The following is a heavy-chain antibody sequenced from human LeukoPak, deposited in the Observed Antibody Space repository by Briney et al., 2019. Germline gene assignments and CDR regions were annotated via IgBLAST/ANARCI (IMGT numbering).Heavy chain of an antibody. CDR2: ISGSGGNT. J-gene: IGHJ4*02. Sequence: GGSLRLSCAASGFTFSSYAMSGVRQAPGKGLEWVSGISGSGGNTYYADSVKGRFTISRDNSKNTLYVQLNSLRAEDTAVYYCAKGTAVGATTSFDFWGQGTLVTVSS. CDR3: AKGTAVGATTSFDF. CDR1: GFTFSSYA. D-gene: IGHD1-26*01. V-gene: IGHV3-23*01.